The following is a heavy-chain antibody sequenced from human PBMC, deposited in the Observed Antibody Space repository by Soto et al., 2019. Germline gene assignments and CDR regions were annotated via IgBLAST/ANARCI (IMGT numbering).Heavy chain of an antibody. J-gene: IGHJ6*02. V-gene: IGHV1-2*04. Sequence: GASVKVSCKASGYTFTGHYMHWVRQAPGQGLEWMGWINPNSGGTNYAQKFQGWVTMTRDTSISTAYMELSRLRSDDTAVYYCARDDPVLDGMDVWGQGTTVTVSS. CDR3: ARDDPVLDGMDV. D-gene: IGHD2-15*01. CDR2: INPNSGGT. CDR1: GYTFTGHY.